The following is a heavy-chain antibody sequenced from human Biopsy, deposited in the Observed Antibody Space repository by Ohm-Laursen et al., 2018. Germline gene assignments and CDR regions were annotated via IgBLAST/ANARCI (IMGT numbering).Heavy chain of an antibody. V-gene: IGHV3-7*01. Sequence: GSLRLSCTASGFTFSSYWMSWVRQAPGKGLEWVANIKQDGSEKDYVDSVKGRFTISRDNAKNSLYLQMDSLEAEDTAVYYCARVLWEIVVAPGAIANNWFDPWGQGTLVTVSS. D-gene: IGHD2-2*01. CDR1: GFTFSSYW. CDR3: ARVLWEIVVAPGAIANNWFDP. CDR2: IKQDGSEK. J-gene: IGHJ5*02.